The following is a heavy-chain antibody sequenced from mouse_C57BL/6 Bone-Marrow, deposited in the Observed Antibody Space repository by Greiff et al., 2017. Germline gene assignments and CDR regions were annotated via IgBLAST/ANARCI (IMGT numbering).Heavy chain of an antibody. CDR2: IYPGSGST. CDR1: GYTFTSYW. CDR3: ARPYYSNYWYFDV. J-gene: IGHJ1*03. D-gene: IGHD2-5*01. Sequence: QVQLQQPGAELVKPGASVKMSCKASGYTFTSYWITWVKQRPGQGLEWIGDIYPGSGSTNYNEKFKGKATLTVDTSSSTAYMQLSSLTSEDSAVYYCARPYYSNYWYFDVWCTGTTVTVSA. V-gene: IGHV1-55*01.